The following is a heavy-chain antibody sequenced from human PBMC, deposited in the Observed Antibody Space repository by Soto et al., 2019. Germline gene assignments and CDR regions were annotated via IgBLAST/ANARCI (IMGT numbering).Heavy chain of an antibody. D-gene: IGHD2-15*01. Sequence: GGSLRLSCAASGFTFSDYYMSWIRQAPGKGLEWVSYISSSGSTIYYADSVKGRFTISRDNAKNSLYLQMNSLRAEDTAVYYCAIGCSGGSCYARTINYYYYYMDVWGKGTTVTVSS. J-gene: IGHJ6*03. CDR2: ISSSGSTI. V-gene: IGHV3-11*01. CDR1: GFTFSDYY. CDR3: AIGCSGGSCYARTINYYYYYMDV.